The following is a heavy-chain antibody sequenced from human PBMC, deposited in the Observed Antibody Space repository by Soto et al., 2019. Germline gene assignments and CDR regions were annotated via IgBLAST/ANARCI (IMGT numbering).Heavy chain of an antibody. D-gene: IGHD6-13*01. CDR2: IHYSGTT. Sequence: KPSETLSLTCTVSGGSISSYFWTWIRQPPGKGLEWIGYIHYSGTTSFFPSYNPSLRSRVTISEDTSKNQFSLKLLSVTTADTAVYFCAAGEASSRNLAPYYLDFWGQGTLVTVSS. CDR3: AAGEASSRNLAPYYLDF. J-gene: IGHJ4*02. CDR1: GGSISSYF. V-gene: IGHV4-59*01.